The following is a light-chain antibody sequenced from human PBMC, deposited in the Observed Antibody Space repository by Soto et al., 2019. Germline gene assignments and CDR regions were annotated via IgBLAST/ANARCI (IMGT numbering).Light chain of an antibody. CDR2: GAS. V-gene: IGKV3-20*01. Sequence: EVVFTQSPGTLSLSPGGSATISCRASQSVSRRLAWYQQRTGQSPRLIISGASMRASGVQVRFIGSGSGTDFTLTITRLEPEELAVYDCQQYGGSPITVSLGTRLEIK. CDR1: QSVSRR. J-gene: IGKJ5*01. CDR3: QQYGGSPIT.